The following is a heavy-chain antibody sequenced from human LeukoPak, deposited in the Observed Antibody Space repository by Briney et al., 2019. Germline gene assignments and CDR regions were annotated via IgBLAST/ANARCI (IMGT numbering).Heavy chain of an antibody. D-gene: IGHD2-2*01. CDR2: INPNTENP. CDR1: GGTFSSYA. V-gene: IGHV7-4-1*02. J-gene: IGHJ6*03. CDR3: AREPLRVVIPTATRYYMDV. Sequence: GASVKVSCKASGGTFSSYAISWVRQAPGQGLEWLGWINPNTENPTYAQGFTGRFVFSFDTSVSTAYLQINSLKAEDTAVYYCAREPLRVVIPTATRYYMDVWGKGTTVTVSS.